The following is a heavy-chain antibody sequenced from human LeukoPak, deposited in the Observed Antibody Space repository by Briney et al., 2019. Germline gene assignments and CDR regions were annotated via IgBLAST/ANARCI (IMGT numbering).Heavy chain of an antibody. V-gene: IGHV3-30*02. CDR1: GFPFSDYV. D-gene: IGHD6-19*01. Sequence: GGSLRLSCAASGFPFSDYVMHWVRQAPGKGLEWVAVVRYDGNNKYYADSVKGRFTISRDNSKNMLYLQMNSLGAEDTAVYYCAKDRWGAVASFDYWGQGTLVTVSS. CDR2: VRYDGNNK. CDR3: AKDRWGAVASFDY. J-gene: IGHJ4*02.